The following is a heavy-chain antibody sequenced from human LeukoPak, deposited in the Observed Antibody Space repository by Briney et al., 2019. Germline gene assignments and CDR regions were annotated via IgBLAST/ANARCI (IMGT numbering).Heavy chain of an antibody. CDR1: GFTFSSYA. J-gene: IGHJ5*02. Sequence: QPGGSLRLSCAASGFTFSSYAMSWVRQAPGKGLEWVSAISGSGGSTYYADSVKGRFTISRDNSKNTLYLQMNSLRPEDTAIYYCARGRGSGWSGNWFDPWGQGTLVTVSS. V-gene: IGHV3-23*01. CDR3: ARGRGSGWSGNWFDP. D-gene: IGHD6-19*01. CDR2: ISGSGGST.